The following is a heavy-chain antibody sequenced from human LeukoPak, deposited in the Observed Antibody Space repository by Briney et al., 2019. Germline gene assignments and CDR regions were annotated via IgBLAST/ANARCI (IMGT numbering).Heavy chain of an antibody. CDR2: ISAYNGNT. J-gene: IGHJ4*02. V-gene: IGHV1-18*01. Sequence: GASVKVSCKASGGTFSSYAISWVRQAPGQGLEWMGWISAYNGNTNYAQKLQGRVTMTTDTSTSTAYMELRSLRSDDTAVYYCARVAAKVPDYWGQGTLVTVSS. CDR1: GGTFSSYA. D-gene: IGHD2-2*01. CDR3: ARVAAKVPDY.